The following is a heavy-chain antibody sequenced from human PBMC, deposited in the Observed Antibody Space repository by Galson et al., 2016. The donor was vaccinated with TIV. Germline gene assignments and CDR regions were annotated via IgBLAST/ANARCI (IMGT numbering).Heavy chain of an antibody. Sequence: SLRLSCAASGFTFASYAMTWVRQAPGKGLQWVSTIRETGGRIYYVDSVKGRFTSSRDDSPNTLYLQMNALRADDTALYYGGQDVGARGWYTVENWGQGTLVTVAS. J-gene: IGHJ4*02. V-gene: IGHV3-23*01. CDR1: GFTFASYA. CDR2: IRETGGRI. D-gene: IGHD6-19*01. CDR3: GQDVGARGWYTVEN.